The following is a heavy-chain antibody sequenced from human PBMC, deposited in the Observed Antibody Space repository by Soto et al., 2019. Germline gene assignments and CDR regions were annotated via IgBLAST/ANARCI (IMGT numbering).Heavy chain of an antibody. D-gene: IGHD6-13*01. CDR2: ISAYNGNT. J-gene: IGHJ6*01. CDR3: ARVAAGTRGYYYYGMDV. CDR1: GYTFTSYG. Sequence: ASVKVSCKASGYTFTSYGISWVRQAPGQGLEWMGWISAYNGNTNYAQKLQGRVTMTTDTSTSTAYMELRSLRSDDTAVYYCARVAAGTRGYYYYGMDVWGQGTPVTVSS. V-gene: IGHV1-18*01.